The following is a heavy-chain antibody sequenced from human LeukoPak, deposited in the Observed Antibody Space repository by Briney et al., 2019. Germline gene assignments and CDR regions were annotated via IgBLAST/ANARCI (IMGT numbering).Heavy chain of an antibody. CDR1: GFTVSSNY. D-gene: IGHD3-22*01. Sequence: GGSLRLSCAASGFTVSSNYMSWVRQAPGKGLEWVSVIYSGGSTYYADSVKGRFTISRDNSKNTLYLQMNSLRAEDTAVYYCARDRGVYDEGAFDIWGQGTMVTVSS. CDR3: ARDRGVYDEGAFDI. CDR2: IYSGGST. J-gene: IGHJ3*02. V-gene: IGHV3-66*01.